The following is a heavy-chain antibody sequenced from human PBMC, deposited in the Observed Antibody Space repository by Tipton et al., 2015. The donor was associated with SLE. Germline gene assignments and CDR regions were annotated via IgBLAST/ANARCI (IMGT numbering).Heavy chain of an antibody. V-gene: IGHV4-34*01. J-gene: IGHJ6*02. CDR3: ARGGFREPDYFYYGMDV. CDR2: INHSGVI. Sequence: TLSLTCAVYGGSFSGNYWKWVRQPPGKGLEWIGEINHSGVINYNPSLRSRVTISADRSKNQFSLNLTAVTAADTAVYYCARGGFREPDYFYYGMDVWGQGTTVTVSS. CDR1: GGSFSGNY. D-gene: IGHD3-10*01.